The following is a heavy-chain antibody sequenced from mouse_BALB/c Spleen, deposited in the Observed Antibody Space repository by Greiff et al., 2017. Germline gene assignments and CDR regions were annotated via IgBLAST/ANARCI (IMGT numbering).Heavy chain of an antibody. D-gene: IGHD2-1*01. CDR2: INPSNGGT. Sequence: QVQLKQSGAELVKPGASVKLSCKASGYTFTSYYMYWVKQRPGQGLEWIGEINPSNGGTNFNEKFKSKATLTVDKSSSTAYMRLSSLTSEDSAVYYCTRDGNLDYWGQGTTLTVSS. V-gene: IGHV1S81*02. CDR1: GYTFTSYY. CDR3: TRDGNLDY. J-gene: IGHJ2*01.